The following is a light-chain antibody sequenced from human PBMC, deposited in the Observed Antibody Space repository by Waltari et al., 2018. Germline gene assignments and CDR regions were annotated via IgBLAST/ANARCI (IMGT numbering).Light chain of an antibody. V-gene: IGLV4-69*01. CDR3: QTWGTGFQV. CDR1: SGHSSYA. Sequence: QLVLTQSPSASASLGASVKLTCTLSSGHSSYAIACHQQQPEKGPRYLMKLNSDGSHKKGAGIPDRFSGSSSGTERFLTISSLQSEDEGDYYCQTWGTGFQVFGTGTKVTVL. CDR2: LNSDGSH. J-gene: IGLJ1*01.